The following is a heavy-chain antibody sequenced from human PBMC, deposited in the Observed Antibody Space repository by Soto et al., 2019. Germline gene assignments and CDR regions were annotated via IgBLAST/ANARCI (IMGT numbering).Heavy chain of an antibody. CDR3: ARTTAVPDTLRSRYFFDY. Sequence: SETLSLTCSVSGGSVSNKTYYWSWIRQPPGKRLEWIGYVYYSGTTNYNPSLKSRVTISVDLSKNQFSLRLSSVTTADTALYYCARTTAVPDTLRSRYFFDYWGQGTLVTVSS. CDR2: VYYSGTT. D-gene: IGHD4-17*01. V-gene: IGHV4-61*01. CDR1: GGSVSNKTYY. J-gene: IGHJ4*02.